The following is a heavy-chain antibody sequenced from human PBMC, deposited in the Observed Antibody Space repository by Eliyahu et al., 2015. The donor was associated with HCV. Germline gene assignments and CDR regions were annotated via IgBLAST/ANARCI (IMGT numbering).Heavy chain of an antibody. Sequence: QVQLVESGGGLVKPGGSLRLSCAASXFTFXDYXXSWIRQAPGKGLEGVSYISSSSSYTNYADSVKGRFTISRDNAKNSLYLQMNSLRAEDTAVYYCAREQYYDILPSYYYYGMDVWGQGTTVTVSS. CDR1: XFTFXDYX. V-gene: IGHV3-11*06. CDR3: AREQYYDILPSYYYYGMDV. J-gene: IGHJ6*02. CDR2: ISSSSSYT. D-gene: IGHD3-9*01.